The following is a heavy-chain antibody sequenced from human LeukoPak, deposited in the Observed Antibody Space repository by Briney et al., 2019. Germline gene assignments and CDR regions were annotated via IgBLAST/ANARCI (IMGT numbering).Heavy chain of an antibody. Sequence: ASVKVSCKASGYTFTSYGISWVRQAPGQGLEWMGWISAYNGNTNYAQKLQGRVTMTTDTSTSTAYMELRSLRSDDTAVYYCARAYGGNGYYSYYYMDVWGKGTTVTISS. V-gene: IGHV1-18*01. CDR3: ARAYGGNGYYSYYYMDV. D-gene: IGHD4-23*01. J-gene: IGHJ6*03. CDR2: ISAYNGNT. CDR1: GYTFTSYG.